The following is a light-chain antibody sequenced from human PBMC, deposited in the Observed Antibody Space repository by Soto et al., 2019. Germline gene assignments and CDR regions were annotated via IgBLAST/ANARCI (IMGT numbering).Light chain of an antibody. CDR2: DAS. CDR1: QSISSW. V-gene: IGKV1-5*01. Sequence: DIQMTQSPSTLSASVGDRVTITCRASQSISSWLAWYQQKPGKAPKLLIYDASSLESGVPLRFSGSRSGTEFTLTISSLQPDDFATYYCQQYKSYLYTFGQGTRLEIK. J-gene: IGKJ5*01. CDR3: QQYKSYLYT.